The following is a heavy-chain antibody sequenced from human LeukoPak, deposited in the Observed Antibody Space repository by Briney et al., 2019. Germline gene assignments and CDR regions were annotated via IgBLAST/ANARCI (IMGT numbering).Heavy chain of an antibody. CDR3: AKPAWSGANWFDP. V-gene: IGHV3-30-3*02. J-gene: IGHJ5*02. D-gene: IGHD3-3*01. CDR2: ISYDGSNK. Sequence: QAGRSLRLPCAASGFTFSSYAMHWVRQAPGKGLEWVAVISYDGSNKYYADSVKGRFTISRDNSKNTLYLQMNSLRAEDTAVYYCAKPAWSGANWFDPWGQGTLVTVSS. CDR1: GFTFSSYA.